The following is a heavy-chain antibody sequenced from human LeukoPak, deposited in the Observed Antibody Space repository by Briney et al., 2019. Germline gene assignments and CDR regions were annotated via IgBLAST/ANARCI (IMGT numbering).Heavy chain of an antibody. V-gene: IGHV1-24*01. J-gene: IGHJ4*02. CDR2: FDPEGGNT. D-gene: IGHD3-10*01. CDR3: AIAGVGFGESTVDT. CDR1: GYTLTHLS. Sequence: SVKVSCKVSGYTLTHLSIHWVRHPPGKGREWMGGFDPEGGNTIHAQNLQDSVNMTEEISTFTGHIAVRSQISEHRAMYHCAIAGVGFGESTVDTWGEGTLGTVSS.